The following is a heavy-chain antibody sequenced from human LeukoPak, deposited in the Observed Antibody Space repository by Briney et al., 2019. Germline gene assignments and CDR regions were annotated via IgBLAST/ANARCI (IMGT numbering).Heavy chain of an antibody. Sequence: ASVKVSCKASGYSFTTYGITWVRQAPGQRLEWMGWINTNTGNPTYAQGFTGRFVFSLDTSVSTAYLQISSLKAEDTAVYYCAIMTYYDFWSGTNYYYYYGMDVWGQGTTVTVSS. V-gene: IGHV7-4-1*02. CDR2: INTNTGNP. CDR1: GYSFTTYG. CDR3: AIMTYYDFWSGTNYYYYYGMDV. J-gene: IGHJ6*02. D-gene: IGHD3-3*01.